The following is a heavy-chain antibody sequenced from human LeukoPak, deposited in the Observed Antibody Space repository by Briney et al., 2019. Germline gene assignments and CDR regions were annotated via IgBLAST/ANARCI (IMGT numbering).Heavy chain of an antibody. V-gene: IGHV3-21*01. D-gene: IGHD1-14*01. CDR2: IGPTGTDR. Sequence: GGSLRLSCAASGFTFSPCGFNWVRQARGKGLEWVSSIGPTGTDRYYADSVRGRFTISRDNAKNSMYLQMDSLRDEDTAVYYCATETIGRHYDYWGQGTLLTVSS. CDR1: GFTFSPCG. J-gene: IGHJ4*02. CDR3: ATETIGRHYDY.